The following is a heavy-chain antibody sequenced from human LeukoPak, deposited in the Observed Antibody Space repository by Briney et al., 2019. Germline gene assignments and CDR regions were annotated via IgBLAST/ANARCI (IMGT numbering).Heavy chain of an antibody. Sequence: ASVKVSCKASGYTFTSYGISWVRQAPGQGLKWMGWISAYNGNTNYAQKLQGRVTMTTDTSTSTAYMELRSLRSDDTAVYYCARDSTTYYDFWSGYYIFDYWGQGTLVTVSS. D-gene: IGHD3-3*01. CDR2: ISAYNGNT. V-gene: IGHV1-18*01. CDR1: GYTFTSYG. J-gene: IGHJ4*02. CDR3: ARDSTTYYDFWSGYYIFDY.